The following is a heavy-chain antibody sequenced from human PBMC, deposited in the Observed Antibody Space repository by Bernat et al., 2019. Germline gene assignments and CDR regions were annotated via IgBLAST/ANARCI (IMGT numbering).Heavy chain of an antibody. CDR1: GGTFSSYA. D-gene: IGHD4-17*01. V-gene: IGHV1-69*01. CDR2: IIPIFGTA. CDR3: ARSVEGDYGDYFFDY. Sequence: QVQLVQSGAEVKKPGSSVRVSCKASGGTFSSYAISWVRQAPGQGLEWLGGIIPIFGTANSAQKFQGRVTITADESTSTAYMELSSLRSEDTAVYYCARSVEGDYGDYFFDYWGQGTLVTASS. J-gene: IGHJ4*02.